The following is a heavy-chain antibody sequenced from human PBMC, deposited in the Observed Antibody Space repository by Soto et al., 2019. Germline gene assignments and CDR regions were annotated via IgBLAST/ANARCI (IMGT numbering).Heavy chain of an antibody. D-gene: IGHD2-21*01. CDR3: ARQSIEASVSDWFDP. V-gene: IGHV4-30-4*01. CDR2: IYYTGGT. CDR1: GGSINNGDYY. Sequence: SETLSLTCTVSGGSINNGDYYWTWIRQPPGKGLEFIGYIYYTGGTSYNPSLRSRLAFSIDTSKNQFSLSLTSVTAADTAVYYCARQSIEASVSDWFDPWGQGLLVTVS. J-gene: IGHJ5*02.